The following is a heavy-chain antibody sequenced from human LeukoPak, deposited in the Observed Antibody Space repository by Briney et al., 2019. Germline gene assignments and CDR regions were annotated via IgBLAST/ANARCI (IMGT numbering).Heavy chain of an antibody. CDR1: GFTFSDYY. CDR3: ARAGQSDY. J-gene: IGHJ4*02. CDR2: ISGGSRTI. V-gene: IGHV3-11*01. Sequence: GGSLRLSCAASGFTFSDYYMNWIRQAPGKGLEWVSSISGGSRTINYADSVKGRFTTSRDNAKNSLYLQVNSLRAEDTAVYCCARAGQSDYWGQGTLVTVSS.